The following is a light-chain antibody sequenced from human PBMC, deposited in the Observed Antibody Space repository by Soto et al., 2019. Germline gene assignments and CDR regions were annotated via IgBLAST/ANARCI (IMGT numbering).Light chain of an antibody. CDR1: SSDVGGYDY. J-gene: IGLJ2*01. Sequence: QSARTQPASVSGSPVQSITLSCTGTSSDVGGYDYVSWYQHHPGKAPKLMIYEVINRPSGISNRFSGSKSGNTASLTISGLQPEDEADYYCSSYTTTSTQVFGGGTKLTVL. CDR2: EVI. CDR3: SSYTTTSTQV. V-gene: IGLV2-14*01.